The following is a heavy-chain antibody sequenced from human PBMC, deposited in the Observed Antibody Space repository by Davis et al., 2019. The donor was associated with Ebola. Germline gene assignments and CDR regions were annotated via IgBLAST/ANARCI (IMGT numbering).Heavy chain of an antibody. V-gene: IGHV3-11*01. CDR3: ARVGRYSSSSGPDYYGLDV. Sequence: GESLKISCAASGFTFSDYYMSWIRQAPGKGLEWVSYISSSGSTIKYADSVKGRVTISRDNAKNSLFLQMNSLGAEDTAVYYCARVGRYSSSSGPDYYGLDVWGKGTTVTVSS. D-gene: IGHD6-6*01. CDR2: ISSSGSTI. CDR1: GFTFSDYY. J-gene: IGHJ6*04.